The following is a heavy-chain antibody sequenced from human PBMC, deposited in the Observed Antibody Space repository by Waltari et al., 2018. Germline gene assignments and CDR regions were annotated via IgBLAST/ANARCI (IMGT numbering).Heavy chain of an antibody. J-gene: IGHJ3*02. CDR2: IYSSGST. CDR3: GRTHSNSANTAFDI. Sequence: QVQLQESGPGLVKASETLSLTCTVSGGPINHYFWSRIRQPAGKGLEWIGRIYSSGSTNYNPSLKSRVTVSVDTSKNQFSLKLSSVTAADTAVYYCGRTHSNSANTAFDIWGQGTMVTVSS. D-gene: IGHD2-8*01. CDR1: GGPINHYF. V-gene: IGHV4-4*07.